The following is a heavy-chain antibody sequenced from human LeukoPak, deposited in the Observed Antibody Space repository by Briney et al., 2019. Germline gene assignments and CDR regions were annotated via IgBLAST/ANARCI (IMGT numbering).Heavy chain of an antibody. D-gene: IGHD3/OR15-3a*01. CDR3: ARTDWHYFLY. J-gene: IGHJ4*02. CDR2: MNPNSGNT. CDR1: GYTFTSFE. Sequence: ASVSVSCTASGYTFTSFEINWVRQATGQGLEWMGWMNPNSGNTVYAQKFQGRVTMTRSTSISTAYLELSSLRSEDTAVYYCARTDWHYFLYWGQGTLVTVSS. V-gene: IGHV1-8*01.